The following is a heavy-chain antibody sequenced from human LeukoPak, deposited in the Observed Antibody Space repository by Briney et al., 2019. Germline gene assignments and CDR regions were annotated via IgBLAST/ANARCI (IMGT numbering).Heavy chain of an antibody. Sequence: SETLSLTCTVSGGSISSYYWSWIRQPPGKGLEWIGYIYYSGSTNYNPSLKSRVTISVDTSKNQFSLKLSSVTAADTAAYYCAREPTDSGSYPYYFDYWGQGTLVTVSS. J-gene: IGHJ4*02. V-gene: IGHV4-59*01. CDR1: GGSISSYY. CDR3: AREPTDSGSYPYYFDY. D-gene: IGHD1-26*01. CDR2: IYYSGST.